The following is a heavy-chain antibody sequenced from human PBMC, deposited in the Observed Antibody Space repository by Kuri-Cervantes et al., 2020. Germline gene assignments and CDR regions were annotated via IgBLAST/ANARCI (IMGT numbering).Heavy chain of an antibody. CDR3: ARDLGLDYGVNDY. CDR1: GFTFSRYD. D-gene: IGHD4-17*01. CDR2: IGTAGDT. V-gene: IGHV3-13*01. Sequence: GESLKISCAASGFTFSRYDMHWVRQGTGKGLEWDSAIGTAGDTYYPGSVKGRFTISRENAKNSLYLQMNSLRAEDTAVYYCARDLGLDYGVNDYWGQGTLVTVSS. J-gene: IGHJ4*02.